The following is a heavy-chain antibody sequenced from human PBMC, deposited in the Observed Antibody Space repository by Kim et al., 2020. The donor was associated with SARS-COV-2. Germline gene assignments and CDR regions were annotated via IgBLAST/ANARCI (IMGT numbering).Heavy chain of an antibody. D-gene: IGHD3-10*01. V-gene: IGHV1-2*02. J-gene: IGHJ4*02. CDR2: INPNSGGT. Sequence: ASVKVSCKASGYTFTGYYMHWVRQAPGQGLEWMGWINPNSGGTNYAQKFQGRVTMTRDTSISTAYMELSRLRSDDTAVYYCARIPNYGSGSSTEFDYWGQGTLVTVSS. CDR3: ARIPNYGSGSSTEFDY. CDR1: GYTFTGYY.